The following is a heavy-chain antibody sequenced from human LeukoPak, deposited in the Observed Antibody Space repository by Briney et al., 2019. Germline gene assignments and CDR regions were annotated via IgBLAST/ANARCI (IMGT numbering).Heavy chain of an antibody. J-gene: IGHJ4*02. CDR1: GYTFTSYG. D-gene: IGHD2-21*02. CDR2: ISAYNGNT. CDR3: ARDLYCGGDCYSGFDY. Sequence: GASVKVSCKASGYTFTSYGISWVRQAPGQGLEWMGWISAYNGNTNYAQKLQGRVTMTTDTSTSTAYMELRSLRSDDTAVYYCARDLYCGGDCYSGFDYWGQGTLVTVSS. V-gene: IGHV1-18*01.